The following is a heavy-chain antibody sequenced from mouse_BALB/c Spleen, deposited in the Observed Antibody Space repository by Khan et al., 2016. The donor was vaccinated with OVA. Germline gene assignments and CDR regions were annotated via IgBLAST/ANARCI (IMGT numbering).Heavy chain of an antibody. J-gene: IGHJ4*01. CDR3: ARQPYYHYNIMDY. D-gene: IGHD2-10*01. CDR1: GFSLTNYG. CDR2: IWNDGTT. Sequence: QVQLQQSGPGLAAPSQSLSITCTISGFSLTNYGIHWVRQPPGKGLEWLVVIWNDGTTTYNSALKSRLTIIKDNSHSQVFLKMNSLQTDDTAIYFCARQPYYHYNIMDYWGQGTSVTVSS. V-gene: IGHV2-6-1*01.